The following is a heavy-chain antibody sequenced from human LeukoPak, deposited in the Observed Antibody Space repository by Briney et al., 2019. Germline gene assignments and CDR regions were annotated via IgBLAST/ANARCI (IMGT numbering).Heavy chain of an antibody. CDR1: GYTFTSYA. J-gene: IGHJ4*02. Sequence: ASVKVSCKASGYTFTSYAMNWVRQAPGQGLEWMGWINTNTGNPTYAQGFTGRFVFSLDTSVSTAYLQISSLKAEDTAVYYCARGGLGETVRQKDDDYWGQGTLVTVSS. CDR3: ARGGLGETVRQKDDDY. CDR2: INTNTGNP. V-gene: IGHV7-4-1*02. D-gene: IGHD3-16*01.